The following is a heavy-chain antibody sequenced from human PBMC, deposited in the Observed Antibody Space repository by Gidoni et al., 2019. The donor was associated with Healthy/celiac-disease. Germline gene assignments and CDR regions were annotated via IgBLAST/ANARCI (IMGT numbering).Heavy chain of an antibody. D-gene: IGHD3-22*01. CDR1: GFTFSSDA. CDR3: AKVASYYYDSSGYLDY. J-gene: IGHJ4*02. CDR2: ISGSGGST. V-gene: IGHV3-23*01. Sequence: EVQLLESGGGVVQPGGSLSLSCAASGFTFSSDAMSWVRQAPGKWLGWVSAISGSGGSTYYADSVKGRFTISRDNSKNTLYLQMNSLRAEDTAVYYCAKVASYYYDSSGYLDYWGQGTLVTVSS.